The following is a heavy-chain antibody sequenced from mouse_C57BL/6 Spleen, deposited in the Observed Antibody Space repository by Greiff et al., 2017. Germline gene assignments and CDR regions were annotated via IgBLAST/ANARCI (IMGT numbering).Heavy chain of an antibody. Sequence: QVQLQQPGAELVMPGASVKLSCKASGYTFTSYWMHWVKQRPGQGLEWIGEIDPSDSYTNYNQKIKGKSTLTVDKSSSTAYMQLSSLTSEDSAVYYCARQGYSNYVFAYWGQGTLVTVSA. D-gene: IGHD2-5*01. CDR3: ARQGYSNYVFAY. J-gene: IGHJ3*01. CDR2: IDPSDSYT. V-gene: IGHV1-69*01. CDR1: GYTFTSYW.